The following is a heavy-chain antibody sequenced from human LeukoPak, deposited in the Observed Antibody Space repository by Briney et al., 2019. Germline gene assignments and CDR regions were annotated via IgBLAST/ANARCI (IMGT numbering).Heavy chain of an antibody. Sequence: ASVNVSCKASGYTFTSYAMNWVRQAPGQGLEWMGWINTNTGNPTYAQGFTGRFVFSLDTSVSTAYLQICSLKAEDTAVYYCARGLFRGRKLLPDSSGYYGYWGQGTLVTVSS. V-gene: IGHV7-4-1*01. CDR1: GYTFTSYA. D-gene: IGHD3-22*01. CDR3: ARGLFRGRKLLPDSSGYYGY. CDR2: INTNTGNP. J-gene: IGHJ4*02.